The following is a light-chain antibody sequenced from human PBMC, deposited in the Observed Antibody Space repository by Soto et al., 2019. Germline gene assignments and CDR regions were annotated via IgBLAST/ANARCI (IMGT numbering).Light chain of an antibody. Sequence: EIVMTQSPATLSVSPGERATLSCRASQSVSTNLAWYQQKLGQAPRLLIYGASTRATGIPARFSGSGSGTEFTLTISSLESEDFAVYYCQQYNKWHPYTFGQGTKVDIK. J-gene: IGKJ2*01. CDR2: GAS. V-gene: IGKV3-15*01. CDR3: QQYNKWHPYT. CDR1: QSVSTN.